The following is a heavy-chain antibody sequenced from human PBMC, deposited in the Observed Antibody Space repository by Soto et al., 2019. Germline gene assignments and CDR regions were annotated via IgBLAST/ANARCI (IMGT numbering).Heavy chain of an antibody. V-gene: IGHV3-48*02. Sequence: EVQLVESGGGLVQPGGSLRLSCAASGFSFSDHSMNWVRQAPGKGLEWVSYISVSSDTIYYADSVKGRFTISRDNAKNSLYLQMNSLRDEDTALYYCARYGSGSYYRDPFDYWGQGTLVTVSS. J-gene: IGHJ4*02. CDR2: ISVSSDTI. CDR3: ARYGSGSYYRDPFDY. D-gene: IGHD3-10*01. CDR1: GFSFSDHS.